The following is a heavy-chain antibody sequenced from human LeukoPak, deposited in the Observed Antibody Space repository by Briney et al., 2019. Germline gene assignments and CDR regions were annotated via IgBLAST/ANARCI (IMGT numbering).Heavy chain of an antibody. CDR1: GGSISSYY. CDR3: ARGKEVITMLRGLKPGYYFDY. V-gene: IGHV4-4*07. CDR2: ICVSGSGST. D-gene: IGHD3-10*01. J-gene: IGHJ4*02. Sequence: SETLSLTCTVSGGSISSYYWSWIRQPARKGLEWIGRICVSGSGSTNYNPSLKSRVTMSVDTSKNQFSLKLSSVTAADTAVYYCARGKEVITMLRGLKPGYYFDYWGQGTLVTVSS.